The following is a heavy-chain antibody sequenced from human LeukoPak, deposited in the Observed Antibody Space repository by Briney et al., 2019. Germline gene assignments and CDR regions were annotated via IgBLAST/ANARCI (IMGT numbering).Heavy chain of an antibody. D-gene: IGHD4-23*01. CDR3: ARADRDYGGNWYFDL. V-gene: IGHV1-2*02. Sequence: GASVKDSCKASGYTFTGYYMHWVRQAPGQGLEWMGWINPNSRGTNYAQNLQGRVTMTRDTSISTAYMELRRLRSDDTAVYYCARADRDYGGNWYFDLWGRGTLVTVSS. CDR1: GYTFTGYY. J-gene: IGHJ2*01. CDR2: INPNSRGT.